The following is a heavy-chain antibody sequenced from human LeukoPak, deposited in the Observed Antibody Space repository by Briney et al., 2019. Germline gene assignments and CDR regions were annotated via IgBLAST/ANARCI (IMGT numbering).Heavy chain of an antibody. Sequence: SETLSLTCLLYGGSSSGYYWIWIRQPLRKGLEWVGGINHSRSTNDNPSRKSRVTISVDTAKNQLYLKLRSVTAEDTAVYYCARGAVAFWFDYWGQGTLVTVSS. CDR3: ARGAVAFWFDY. CDR1: GGSSSGYY. J-gene: IGHJ4*02. V-gene: IGHV4-34*01. CDR2: INHSRST. D-gene: IGHD2/OR15-2a*01.